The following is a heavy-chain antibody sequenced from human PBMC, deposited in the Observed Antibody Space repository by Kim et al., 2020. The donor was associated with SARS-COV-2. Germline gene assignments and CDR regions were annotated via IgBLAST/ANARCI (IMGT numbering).Heavy chain of an antibody. Sequence: TITYADSVKGRFTMSRDNTKNSVYLQMNSLRDEDTAIYYCARDWSFALDYWGQGTMVTVSS. CDR2: TI. CDR3: ARDWSFALDY. J-gene: IGHJ4*02. D-gene: IGHD1-26*01. V-gene: IGHV3-48*02.